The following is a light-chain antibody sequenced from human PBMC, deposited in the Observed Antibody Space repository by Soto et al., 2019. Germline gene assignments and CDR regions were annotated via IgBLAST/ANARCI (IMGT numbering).Light chain of an antibody. CDR1: SSDVGGYNY. J-gene: IGLJ3*02. CDR3: SSYAASNNFYFV. Sequence: SVLTQPPSASGSPGQSVTISCTGTSSDVGGYNYVSWYQQYPGRAPKLMIYEVTKRPSGVPDRFSGSKSGNTASLTVSGLQAEDEADYCCSSYAASNNFYFVFGGGTKLTVL. V-gene: IGLV2-8*01. CDR2: EVT.